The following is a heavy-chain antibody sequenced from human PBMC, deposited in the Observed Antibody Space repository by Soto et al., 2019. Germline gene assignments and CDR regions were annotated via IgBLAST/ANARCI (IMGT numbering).Heavy chain of an antibody. Sequence: ASVKVSCKASGYTFNTYGNTWVRQAPGQGLVWMGWINPYNGNTKFAQKLQDRVTMTTATYTSTAYMELASLRSDDTAVYYCARGCIAVTTHLCYWGQ. CDR2: INPYNGNT. CDR1: GYTFNTYG. D-gene: IGHD4-17*01. CDR3: ARGCIAVTTHLCY. J-gene: IGHJ4*01. V-gene: IGHV1-18*01.